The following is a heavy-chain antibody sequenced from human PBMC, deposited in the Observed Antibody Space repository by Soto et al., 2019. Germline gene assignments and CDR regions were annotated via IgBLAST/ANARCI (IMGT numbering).Heavy chain of an antibody. V-gene: IGHV3-74*01. Sequence: EVQLVESGGALVQPGGSLRLSCAASGFTFSGYWMHWVRQAPGKGLVWVSRLNGDGYSISYADSVKGRFTISRDNAKNTVYLPMNSLRAEDTAVYYCGKGGASGVPPAPWGQGTLVIVSS. J-gene: IGHJ1*01. CDR3: GKGGASGVPPAP. CDR1: GFTFSGYW. D-gene: IGHD2-8*01. CDR2: LNGDGYSI.